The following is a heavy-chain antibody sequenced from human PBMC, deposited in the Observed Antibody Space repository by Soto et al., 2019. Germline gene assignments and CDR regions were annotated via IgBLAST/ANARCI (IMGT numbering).Heavy chain of an antibody. CDR2: INTDGSSI. CDR3: VRDLSGTLDY. CDR1: GLTFSSYW. J-gene: IGHJ4*02. V-gene: IGHV3-74*01. Sequence: GGSLRLSCAASGLTFSSYWMHWVRQAPGKGLMWVSRINTDGSSIFYADSVKGRFTISRDNAKDKLNLHMNSLRAEDTTHYIWVRDLSGTLDYKGMGTLVTGSS.